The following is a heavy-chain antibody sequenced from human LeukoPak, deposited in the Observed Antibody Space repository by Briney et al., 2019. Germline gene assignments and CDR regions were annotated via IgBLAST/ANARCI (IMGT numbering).Heavy chain of an antibody. CDR2: INPNSGGT. J-gene: IGHJ3*02. D-gene: IGHD6-6*01. CDR3: ASLYSSSPEGDAFDI. CDR1: GYTFTGYY. V-gene: IGHV1-2*02. Sequence: ASVKVSCKASGYTFTGYYMHWVRQAPGQGLEWMGWINPNSGGTNYAQKFQGRVTMTRDTSISTAYMELSRLRFDDTAVYDCASLYSSSPEGDAFDIWGQGTMVTVSS.